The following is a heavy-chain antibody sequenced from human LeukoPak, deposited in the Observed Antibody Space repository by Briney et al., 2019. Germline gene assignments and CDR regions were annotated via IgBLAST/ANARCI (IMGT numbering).Heavy chain of an antibody. J-gene: IGHJ4*03. V-gene: IGHV3-30-3*01. Sequence: PGRSLRLSCAASGFTFSSYTMHWVRQAPGKGLEWVAVISYDGSNKYYADSVKGRFTISRDNSKNTLFLQMNSLTTEDTAVYYCAREVGGDYVFDYWGQGTTVTVSS. CDR1: GFTFSSYT. CDR3: AREVGGDYVFDY. D-gene: IGHD4-17*01. CDR2: ISYDGSNK.